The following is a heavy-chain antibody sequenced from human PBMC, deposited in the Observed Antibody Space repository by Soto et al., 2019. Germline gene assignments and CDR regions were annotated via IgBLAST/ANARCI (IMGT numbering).Heavy chain of an antibody. CDR2: ISGSGGST. V-gene: IGHV3-23*01. CDR3: AKEMTYGDYDYYYGMDV. D-gene: IGHD4-17*01. J-gene: IGHJ6*02. CDR1: GFTFSSYA. Sequence: GGSLRLSCAASGFTFSSYAMSWVRQAPGKGLEWVSAISGSGGSTYYADSVKGRFTISRDNSKNTLYLQMNSLRAGDTAVYYCAKEMTYGDYDYYYGMDVWGQGTTVTVSS.